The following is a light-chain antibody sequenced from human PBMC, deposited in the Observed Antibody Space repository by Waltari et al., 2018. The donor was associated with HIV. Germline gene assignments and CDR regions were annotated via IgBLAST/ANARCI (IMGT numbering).Light chain of an antibody. CDR1: SPNSGNHY. Sequence: QSVLKQHPPGTAAPGQNVTISRPGSSPNSGNHYVTSYQQHPGTAPKLLIYDSNKRPSEIPDRFSGSKSGASATLDITGLQTGDEADYYCGTWESSLSAAVFGGGTKLAVL. V-gene: IGLV1-51*01. CDR3: GTWESSLSAAV. CDR2: DSN. J-gene: IGLJ2*01.